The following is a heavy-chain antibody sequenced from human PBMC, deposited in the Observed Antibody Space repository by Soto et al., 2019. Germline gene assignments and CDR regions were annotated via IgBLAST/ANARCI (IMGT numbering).Heavy chain of an antibody. V-gene: IGHV4-59*01. CDR2: IFYTGTT. Sequence: SETLSLTYTVSGGSITSYYWGWVRQPPGKGLEWIGYIFYTGTTSYNPSLKSRVTISVDTSKNQFSLKMNSVTAADTAVYFCARLILTGYYVHDFWGQGTPVTVSS. J-gene: IGHJ4*02. CDR3: ARLILTGYYVHDF. D-gene: IGHD3-9*01. CDR1: GGSITSYY.